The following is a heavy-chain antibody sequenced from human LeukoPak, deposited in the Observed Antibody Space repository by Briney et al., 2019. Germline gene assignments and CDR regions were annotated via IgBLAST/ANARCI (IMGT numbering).Heavy chain of an antibody. J-gene: IGHJ6*02. D-gene: IGHD2-15*01. CDR1: GGSITSYY. CDR3: ARDGGRFCSGGSCYYYYGMDV. CDR2: IFYSGST. Sequence: SETLSLTCSVSGGSITSYYWSWVRQPPGKGLEWIGYIFYSGSTNYNPSLKSRVTISVDTSKNEFSLKLRSVTAADTAVYYCARDGGRFCSGGSCYYYYGMDVWGQGTTVTVSS. V-gene: IGHV4-59*01.